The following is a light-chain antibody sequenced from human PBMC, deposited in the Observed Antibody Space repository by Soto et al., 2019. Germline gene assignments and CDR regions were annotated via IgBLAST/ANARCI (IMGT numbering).Light chain of an antibody. V-gene: IGKV3-15*01. CDR1: QSVSSN. J-gene: IGKJ2*01. CDR2: GAS. Sequence: EIVMTESPATLSVSPGERATLSCRASQSVSSNLAWYQQKPGEAPRLLIYGASTRATGIPARISGSGSGTEFTLTISSLQSEDFAVYYCQQYNNWPPYTVGQGTKVDIK. CDR3: QQYNNWPPYT.